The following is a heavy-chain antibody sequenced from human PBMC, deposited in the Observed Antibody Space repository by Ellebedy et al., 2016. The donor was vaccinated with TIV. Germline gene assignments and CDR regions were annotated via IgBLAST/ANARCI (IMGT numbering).Heavy chain of an antibody. J-gene: IGHJ6*02. Sequence: GGSLRLXCAASGFTFSSYAMSWVRQAPGKGLEWVSAISGSGGSTYYADSVKGRFTISRDNSKNTLYLQMNSLRAEDTAVYYCAKVTESTYYYDSSGYGTQDHHYGMDVWGQGTTVTVSS. CDR3: AKVTESTYYYDSSGYGTQDHHYGMDV. D-gene: IGHD3-22*01. CDR1: GFTFSSYA. CDR2: ISGSGGST. V-gene: IGHV3-23*01.